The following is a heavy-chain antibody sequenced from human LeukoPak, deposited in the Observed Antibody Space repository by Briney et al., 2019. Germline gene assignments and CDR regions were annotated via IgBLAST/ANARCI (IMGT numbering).Heavy chain of an antibody. J-gene: IGHJ4*02. Sequence: GGSLRLSCAASGXSVGSNYWSWVRQAPGKGLEWVSIIYSGGSTEYADSVKGRFTISRDNSEITVYLQMNSLRAEDTAVYYCARGDSGKWNFKRGFDYGAQETRVPVSS. V-gene: IGHV3-53*01. CDR1: GXSVGSNY. CDR3: ARGDSGKWNFKRGFDY. CDR2: IYSGGST. D-gene: IGHD1-26*01.